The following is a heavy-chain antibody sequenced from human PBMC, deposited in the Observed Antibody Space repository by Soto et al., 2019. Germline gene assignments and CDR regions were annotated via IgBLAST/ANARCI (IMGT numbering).Heavy chain of an antibody. J-gene: IGHJ6*02. V-gene: IGHV3-11*01. CDR3: ARVSWREKYGMDV. Sequence: QVPLVESGGGLVKPGGSLRLSCAASGFTFSDSYMSWIRQAPGKGLEWVSYITFSGNTVYYADSLKGRFTISRDNAKNSLYLQMNSLRAEDTAVYYCARVSWREKYGMDVWGQGTTVTVSS. CDR1: GFTFSDSY. CDR2: ITFSGNTV.